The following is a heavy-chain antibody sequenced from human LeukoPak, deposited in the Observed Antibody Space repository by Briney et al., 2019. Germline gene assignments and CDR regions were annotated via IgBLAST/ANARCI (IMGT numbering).Heavy chain of an antibody. CDR3: AKDLRYGSGTNTDY. CDR2: ILYDGSNK. V-gene: IGHV3-30*18. D-gene: IGHD3-10*01. CDR1: GFTFSSYG. J-gene: IGHJ4*02. Sequence: GGSLRLSCAASGFTFSSYGMHWVRQAPGKGLEWVAVILYDGSNKYYADSVKGRFTISRDNSKNTLYLQMNSLRAEDTAVYYCAKDLRYGSGTNTDYWGQGTLVTVSS.